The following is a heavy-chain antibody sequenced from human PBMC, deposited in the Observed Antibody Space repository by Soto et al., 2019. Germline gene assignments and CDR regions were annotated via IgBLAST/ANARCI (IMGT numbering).Heavy chain of an antibody. CDR2: IWHDGGNI. Sequence: QVQLVESGGGVVQPGRSLRLSCEASGFNFNKYGMHWGRQAPGKGLEWVAVIWHDGGNIEYGDSVWGRFTISRDNSKNTLHLQMNRLRVDVTAVYSCARERDISGPEDFQSWGQGTLVIVSS. J-gene: IGHJ5*02. D-gene: IGHD3-22*01. CDR3: ARERDISGPEDFQS. V-gene: IGHV3-33*01. CDR1: GFNFNKYG.